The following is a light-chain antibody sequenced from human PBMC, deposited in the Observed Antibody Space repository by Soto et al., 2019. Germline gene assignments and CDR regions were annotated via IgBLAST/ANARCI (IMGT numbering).Light chain of an antibody. J-gene: IGKJ1*01. Sequence: DIQMTQSPSTLSGSVGDRVTITCRASQTISSWLAWYQQKPGKAPKLLIYKASTLKTGVPSRFSGSGTGTEFAPTINSLQPDDFATYYCQQYKSYWTFGQGTKVDIK. CDR3: QQYKSYWT. V-gene: IGKV1-5*03. CDR2: KAS. CDR1: QTISSW.